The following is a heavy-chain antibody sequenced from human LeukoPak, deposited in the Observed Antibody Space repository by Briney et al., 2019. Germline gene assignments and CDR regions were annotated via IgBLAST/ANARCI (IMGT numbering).Heavy chain of an antibody. CDR1: GLTFSSYW. D-gene: IGHD3-3*01. J-gene: IGHJ6*02. V-gene: IGHV3-7*03. CDR2: ISQDGSEK. CDR3: ARDPGTIDNFWSGRSRAGMDV. Sequence: GGSLRLSCAASGLTFSSYWMNWVRQAPGKGLEWVANISQDGSEKHYVDSVKGRFTISRDNGKNSLYLQMSSLRAEDTAVYYCARDPGTIDNFWSGRSRAGMDVWGQGTTVTVSS.